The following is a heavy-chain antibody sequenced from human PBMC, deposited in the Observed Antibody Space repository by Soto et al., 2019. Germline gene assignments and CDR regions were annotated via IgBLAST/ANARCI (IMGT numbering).Heavy chain of an antibody. CDR2: INPSDGST. V-gene: IGHV1-46*01. Sequence: QVQLVQSGAEVKKPGASVKVSCKASGYTFASYYIHWVRQAHGQRLEWMGLINPSDGSTTYAQKFQGRVTMTRDTSTSTLYMELSRLRSEDTAVYYCSRIMGGAIVVGMDVWGQGTTVTVSS. D-gene: IGHD3-16*01. CDR3: SRIMGGAIVVGMDV. CDR1: GYTFASYY. J-gene: IGHJ6*02.